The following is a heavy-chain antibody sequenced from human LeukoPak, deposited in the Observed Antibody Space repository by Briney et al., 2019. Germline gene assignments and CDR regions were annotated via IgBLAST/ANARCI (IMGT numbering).Heavy chain of an antibody. CDR3: ARVKGGGYNYGAFDI. CDR1: GYTFTGYY. CDR2: INPNSGGT. V-gene: IGHV1-2*02. Sequence: GASVKVSCKASGYTFTGYYMHWVRQAPGQGLEWMGWINPNSGGTNYAQKFQGRVTMTRDTSISTAYMELSRLRSDDTAVYYCARVKGGGYNYGAFDIWGQGTMVTVSS. J-gene: IGHJ3*02. D-gene: IGHD5-24*01.